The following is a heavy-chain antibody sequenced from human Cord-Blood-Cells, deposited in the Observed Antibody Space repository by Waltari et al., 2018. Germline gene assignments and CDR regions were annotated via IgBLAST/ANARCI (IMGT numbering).Heavy chain of an antibody. Sequence: EVLLVESGGGLVQPGGSLRLSCAASGFTFRSYSMNWVRQAPGQGLEWVSYISSSSSTIYYADSVKGRFTISRDNAKNSLYLQMNSLRDEDTAVYYCARASSQGYDILTGYYTYYYMDVWGKGTTVTVSS. CDR3: ARASSQGYDILTGYYTYYYMDV. CDR2: ISSSSSTI. V-gene: IGHV3-48*02. D-gene: IGHD3-9*01. CDR1: GFTFRSYS. J-gene: IGHJ6*03.